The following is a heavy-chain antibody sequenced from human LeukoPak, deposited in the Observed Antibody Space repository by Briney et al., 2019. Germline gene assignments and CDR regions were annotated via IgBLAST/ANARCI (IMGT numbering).Heavy chain of an antibody. Sequence: GGSLRLSCAASGFTFGSYAMNWVRQAPGKGLEWVSSISSTSTNIYYADSVKGRFTISRDNAKKSLYLQMNSLRAEDTAVYYCATEFLGAVAETGDYWGQGTLVTVSS. V-gene: IGHV3-21*01. CDR1: GFTFGSYA. CDR3: ATEFLGAVAETGDY. CDR2: ISSTSTNI. J-gene: IGHJ4*02. D-gene: IGHD6-19*01.